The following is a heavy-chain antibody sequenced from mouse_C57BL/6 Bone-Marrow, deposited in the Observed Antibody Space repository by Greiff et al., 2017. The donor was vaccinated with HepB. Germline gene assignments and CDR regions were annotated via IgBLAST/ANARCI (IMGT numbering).Heavy chain of an antibody. D-gene: IGHD2-4*01. CDR1: GFTFSDYG. Sequence: EVQRVESGGGLVQPGGSLKLSCAASGFTFSDYGMAWVRQAPRKGPEWVAFISNLAYSIYYADTVTGRFTISRENAKNTLYLEMSSLRSEDTAMYYCARHGHYDYDGYAMDYWGQGTSVTVSS. CDR3: ARHGHYDYDGYAMDY. J-gene: IGHJ4*01. CDR2: ISNLAYSI. V-gene: IGHV5-15*01.